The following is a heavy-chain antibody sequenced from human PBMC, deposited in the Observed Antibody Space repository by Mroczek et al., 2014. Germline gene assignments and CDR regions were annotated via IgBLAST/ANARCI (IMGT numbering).Heavy chain of an antibody. J-gene: IGHJ2*01. CDR3: ARSYYYDSSGLLGWYFDL. V-gene: IGHV4-4*07. CDR2: IYTSGST. Sequence: QVQLQESGPGLVKPSETLSLTCTVSGGSISSYYWSWIRQPAGKGLEWIGRIYTSGSTNYNPSLKSRVTMSVDTSKNQFSLKLSSVTAADTAVYYCARSYYYDSSGLLGWYFDLWGRGTLVTVSS. CDR1: GGSISSYY. D-gene: IGHD3-22*01.